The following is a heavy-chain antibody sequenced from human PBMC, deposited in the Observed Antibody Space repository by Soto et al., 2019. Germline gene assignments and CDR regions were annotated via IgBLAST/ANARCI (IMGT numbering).Heavy chain of an antibody. CDR1: GFTFSSYW. CDR2: IDSDGSRI. D-gene: IGHD2-15*01. J-gene: IGHJ4*02. Sequence: EVQLVESGGGLVQPGESLRLSCAASGFTFSSYWMHWVRQAPGKGLVWVSRIDSDGSRITYADFVKGRFTISRDNAKNRVYLHMNSLTAEDTAVYYCVRTSLVVAVATREDFWGQGTLVTVSS. V-gene: IGHV3-74*01. CDR3: VRTSLVVAVATREDF.